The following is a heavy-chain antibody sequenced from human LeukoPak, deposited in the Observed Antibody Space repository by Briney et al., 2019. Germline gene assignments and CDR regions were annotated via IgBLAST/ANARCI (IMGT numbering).Heavy chain of an antibody. J-gene: IGHJ4*02. CDR1: GGSISSSSYY. V-gene: IGHV4-39*01. CDR2: ISYSGTT. CDR3: ARVLRGGTYYFNY. Sequence: SETLSLTCTVSGGSISSSSYYWGWIRQPPGKGLEWIGNISYSGTTYYNPSLMSRVTISVDTSKNQFSLKMRSVTAADTAVYYCARVLRGGTYYFNYWAQGILVNV. D-gene: IGHD2-15*01.